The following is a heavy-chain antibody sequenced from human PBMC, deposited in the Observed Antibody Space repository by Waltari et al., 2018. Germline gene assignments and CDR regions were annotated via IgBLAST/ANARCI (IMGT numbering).Heavy chain of an antibody. Sequence: EVQLVAAGGGLIQRVGPLRLSCATCGFTGSNYYLSLVRPAPGKGLEWVSVINSGGDTHYADSVKCRFTISRDNSKNTIYRQLNTLRAEDTALYYCARDVAGYYYFALWGRGTLVTV. V-gene: IGHV3-53*01. CDR3: ARDVAGYYYFAL. J-gene: IGHJ2*01. CDR1: GFTGSNYY. CDR2: INSGGDT.